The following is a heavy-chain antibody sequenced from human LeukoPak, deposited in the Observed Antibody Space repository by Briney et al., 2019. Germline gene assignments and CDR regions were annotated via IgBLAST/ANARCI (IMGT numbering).Heavy chain of an antibody. J-gene: IGHJ5*02. CDR1: GYTFTSYG. Sequence: GASVKVSCKASGYTFTSYGINWVRQASGQRLEWMGWMNPNTGSTGYAQTFQGRVTMTRDTATSTAYMELRGLRSEDTAVYYCVRDGEGVAISVNYWFDPWGQGTLVTVSS. V-gene: IGHV1-8*02. CDR3: VRDGEGVAISVNYWFDP. CDR2: MNPNTGST. D-gene: IGHD3-10*01.